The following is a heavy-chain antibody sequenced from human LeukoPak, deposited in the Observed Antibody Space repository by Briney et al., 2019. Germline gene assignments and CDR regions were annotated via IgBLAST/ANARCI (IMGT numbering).Heavy chain of an antibody. J-gene: IGHJ4*02. Sequence: PGGSLRLSCAASGFTFSSYEMNWVRQAPGKGLEWVSYISSSGSTIYYADSVKGRFTISRDNSKNSLYLQMNSLRTEDTALYYCAKGLNYDFWSGSCDYWGQGTLVTVSS. CDR3: AKGLNYDFWSGSCDY. D-gene: IGHD3-3*01. CDR1: GFTFSSYE. CDR2: ISSSGSTI. V-gene: IGHV3-48*03.